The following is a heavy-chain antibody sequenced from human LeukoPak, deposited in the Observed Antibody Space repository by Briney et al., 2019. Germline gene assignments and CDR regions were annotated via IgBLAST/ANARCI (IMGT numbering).Heavy chain of an antibody. Sequence: ASVKVSCKASGGTFSSYAISWVRQAPGQGLEWMGRIIPILGIANYAQKFQGRVTITADKSTSTAYMELSSLRSEDTAVYYCARSLYYDSSGYSKFYFDYWGQGTLVTVSS. CDR3: ARSLYYDSSGYSKFYFDY. CDR1: GGTFSSYA. CDR2: IIPILGIA. V-gene: IGHV1-69*04. D-gene: IGHD3-22*01. J-gene: IGHJ4*02.